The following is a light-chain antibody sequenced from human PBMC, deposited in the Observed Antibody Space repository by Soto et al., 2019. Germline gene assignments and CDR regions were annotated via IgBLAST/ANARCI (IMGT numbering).Light chain of an antibody. CDR1: SSDVGSYNL. CDR3: CSYAGSSTHVL. Sequence: QSALTQPASVSGYPGQSITISCTGNSSDVGSYNLVSWYQQHPGKAPKLMIYEGTKRPSGVSNRFSGSKSGNTASLTIAGLQAEDEADYYCCSYAGSSTHVLFGGGTKLTVL. J-gene: IGLJ2*01. CDR2: EGT. V-gene: IGLV2-23*01.